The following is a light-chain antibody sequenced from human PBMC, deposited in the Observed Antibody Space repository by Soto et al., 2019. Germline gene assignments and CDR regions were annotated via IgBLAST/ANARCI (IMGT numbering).Light chain of an antibody. V-gene: IGLV2-8*01. CDR2: EVS. J-gene: IGLJ2*01. CDR1: SGAVGGYNY. CDR3: SSYAGSDNRI. Sequence: QSALTQPPSASGSPGHSVTISCTGTSGAVGGYNYVSWYQQHPGKAPKLMIYEVSKRPSGVPDRFSGSKSGNTASLTVSGLQAEDEADYYCSSYAGSDNRIFGGGTQLTVL.